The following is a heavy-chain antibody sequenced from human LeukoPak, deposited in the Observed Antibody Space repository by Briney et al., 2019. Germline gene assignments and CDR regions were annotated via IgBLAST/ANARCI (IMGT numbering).Heavy chain of an antibody. V-gene: IGHV4-38-2*02. CDR3: ARHGYYYYYMDV. CDR2: IYHSGST. Sequence: PSETLSLTCTISGYSISSGYYWGWIRQPPGKGLEWIGSIYHSGSTYYNPSLKSRVTISVDTSKNQFSLKLSSVTAADTAVYYCARHGYYYYYMDVWGKGTTVTISS. CDR1: GYSISSGYY. J-gene: IGHJ6*03.